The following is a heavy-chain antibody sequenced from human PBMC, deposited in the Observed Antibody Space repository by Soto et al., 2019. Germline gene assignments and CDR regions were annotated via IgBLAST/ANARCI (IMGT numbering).Heavy chain of an antibody. CDR3: ARGRFGELLPTRWFDP. D-gene: IGHD3-10*01. V-gene: IGHV4-59*01. CDR1: GGSISSYY. Sequence: QVQLQESGPGLVKPSETLSLTCTVSGGSISSYYWSWIRQPPGKGLEWIGYIYYSGSTNYNPSLTSRVTISVDTSKNQFSLKLSSVTAADTAVYYCARGRFGELLPTRWFDPWGQGTLVTVSS. CDR2: IYYSGST. J-gene: IGHJ5*02.